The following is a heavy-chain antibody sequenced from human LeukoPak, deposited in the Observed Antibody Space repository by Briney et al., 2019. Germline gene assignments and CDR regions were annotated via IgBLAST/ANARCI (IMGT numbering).Heavy chain of an antibody. V-gene: IGHV4-34*01. CDR2: IIHVGST. CDR3: ARGEWLRLYYFDY. D-gene: IGHD5-12*01. Sequence: SQTLSLTCPVYGGSFSGYYWSWIRQPPRKWLEWIGEIIHVGSTNYNPSLKSRVTISVDTSKNQFSLKLSSVTAADTAVYYCARGEWLRLYYFDYWGQGTLVTVSS. J-gene: IGHJ4*02. CDR1: GGSFSGYY.